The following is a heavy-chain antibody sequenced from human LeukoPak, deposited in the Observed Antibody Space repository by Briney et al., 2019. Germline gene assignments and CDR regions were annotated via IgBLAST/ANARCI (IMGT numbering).Heavy chain of an antibody. CDR1: GFTFSSYS. Sequence: GGSLRLSCAASGFTFSSYSMNWVRQAPGKGLEWVSSISSSSSYIYYADSVKGRFTISRDNAKNSLYLQMNSLRAEDTAVYYCARAPYSGGWSLFDYWGQGTLVTVSS. V-gene: IGHV3-21*01. CDR2: ISSSSSYI. CDR3: ARAPYSGGWSLFDY. D-gene: IGHD6-19*01. J-gene: IGHJ4*02.